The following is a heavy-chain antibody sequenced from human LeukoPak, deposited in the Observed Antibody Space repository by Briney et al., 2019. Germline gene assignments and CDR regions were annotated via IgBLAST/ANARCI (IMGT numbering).Heavy chain of an antibody. Sequence: EGSLRLSCAASGFTFSSFSMNWVRQAPGKGLEWVSYISNRISTVYYADSVKGRFTISRDNAKNPLYLQMNSLRAEDTAVYYCARDPLRYFDYWGQGTLVTVSS. J-gene: IGHJ4*02. CDR3: ARDPLRYFDY. CDR2: ISNRISTV. CDR1: GFTFSSFS. V-gene: IGHV3-48*01.